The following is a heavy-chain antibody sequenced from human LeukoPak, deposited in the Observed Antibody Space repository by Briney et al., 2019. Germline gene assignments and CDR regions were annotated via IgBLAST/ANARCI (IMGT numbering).Heavy chain of an antibody. CDR2: INPSGGST. CDR3: ARDLPLAVAGTSFDY. Sequence: ASVKVSCKASGYTFTSYYMHWVRQAPGQGLEWMGIINPSGGSTSYAQKFQGRVTMTRDTSTSTVYMELSSLRSEDTAVYYCARDLPLAVAGTSFDYWGQGTLVTVSS. CDR1: GYTFTSYY. V-gene: IGHV1-46*01. D-gene: IGHD6-19*01. J-gene: IGHJ4*02.